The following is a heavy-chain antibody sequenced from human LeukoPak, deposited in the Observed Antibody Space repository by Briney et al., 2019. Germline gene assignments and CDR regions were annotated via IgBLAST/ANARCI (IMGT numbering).Heavy chain of an antibody. V-gene: IGHV3-48*01. D-gene: IGHD3-3*02. CDR1: GFTFSSYS. CDR2: VSSSSSTI. CDR3: AIIALTAYYFDY. Sequence: GGSLRLSCAASGFTFSSYSMNWVRQAPGKGLEWVSCVSSSSSTIYYADSVKGRFTISRDNAKNSLYLQMNSLRAEDTAVYYCAIIALTAYYFDYWGQGTLVTVSS. J-gene: IGHJ4*02.